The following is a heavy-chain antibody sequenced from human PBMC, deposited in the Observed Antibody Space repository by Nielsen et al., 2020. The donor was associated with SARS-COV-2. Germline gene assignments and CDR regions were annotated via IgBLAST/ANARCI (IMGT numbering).Heavy chain of an antibody. Sequence: SETLSLTCTVSGGSISSSSYYWGWIRQPPGKGLEWIGSIYYSGSTYYNPSLKSRVTISVDTSKNQFSLKLSSVTAADTAVYYCARDLAHGAFDIWGQGTMVTVSS. CDR3: ARDLAHGAFDI. D-gene: IGHD3/OR15-3a*01. J-gene: IGHJ3*02. CDR1: GGSISSSSYY. CDR2: IYYSGST. V-gene: IGHV4-39*01.